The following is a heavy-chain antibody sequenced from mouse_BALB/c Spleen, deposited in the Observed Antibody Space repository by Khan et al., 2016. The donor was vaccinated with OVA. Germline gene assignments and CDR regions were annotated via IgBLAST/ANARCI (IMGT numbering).Heavy chain of an antibody. CDR2: INTYTGAP. CDR1: GFTFTNYG. Sequence: QIQLVQSGPELKKPGETVQISCKTSGFTFTNYGMNWVKQAPGKGLKWMGWINTYTGAPTFADDFKGRFAFSLETSASTAYLQINSLKSEDTATYFCARVGYNGTMDSWGQGTSVTVSS. V-gene: IGHV9-3-1*01. J-gene: IGHJ4*01. CDR3: ARVGYNGTMDS. D-gene: IGHD2-2*01.